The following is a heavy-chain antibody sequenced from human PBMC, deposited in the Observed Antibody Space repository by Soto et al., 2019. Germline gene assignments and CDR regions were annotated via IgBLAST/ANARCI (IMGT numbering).Heavy chain of an antibody. CDR2: INPSGGST. D-gene: IGHD3-22*01. Sequence: SVKVSCNPSGYTFTGYYMPCVRQAPGQGLEWMGIINPSGGSTSYARKFQGRVTMTRDTSTSTVYMELSSLRSEDTAVYYCARVRRSSGYYYGYWGQGTPVAISS. CDR3: ARVRRSSGYYYGY. V-gene: IGHV1-46*01. J-gene: IGHJ4*02. CDR1: GYTFTGYY.